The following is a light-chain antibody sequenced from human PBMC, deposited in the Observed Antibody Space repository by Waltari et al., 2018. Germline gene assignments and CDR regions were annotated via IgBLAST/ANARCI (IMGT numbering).Light chain of an antibody. CDR3: QHYVRLPAT. Sequence: SCMASQSVSRALAWYQQKPGQAPRLLIYGASNRATGIPDRFSGGGSGTDFSLTISRLEPEDFAVYYCQHYVRLPATFGQGTKVEIK. V-gene: IGKV3-20*01. J-gene: IGKJ1*01. CDR1: QSVSRA. CDR2: GAS.